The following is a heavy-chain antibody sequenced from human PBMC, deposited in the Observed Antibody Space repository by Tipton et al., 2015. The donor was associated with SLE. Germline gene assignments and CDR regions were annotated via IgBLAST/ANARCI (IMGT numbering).Heavy chain of an antibody. Sequence: TLSLTCTVSGGSISSHYWSWIRQPPGKGLEWIGYIYYSGSTNYNPSLKSRVTISVDTSKNQFSLKLSSVTAADTAVYYCARGSYSSSWYDFDYWGQGTLVTVSS. V-gene: IGHV4-59*11. J-gene: IGHJ4*02. D-gene: IGHD6-13*01. CDR1: GGSISSHY. CDR2: IYYSGST. CDR3: ARGSYSSSWYDFDY.